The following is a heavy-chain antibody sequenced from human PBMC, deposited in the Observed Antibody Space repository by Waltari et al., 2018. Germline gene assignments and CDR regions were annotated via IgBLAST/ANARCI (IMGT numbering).Heavy chain of an antibody. CDR3: AREWGVMIGTAGFYFDY. CDR1: GFTFSSYN. CDR2: ISGGSSFK. V-gene: IGHV3-21*01. J-gene: IGHJ4*02. D-gene: IGHD2-21*02. Sequence: EVQLVGSGGGLVKPGGSLRLSCAASGFTFSSYNMNGVRQAPGKGVEWSSSISGGSSFKYYADSVKGRFTISRDNVNNSLYLQMNSLRVEDTAVYYCAREWGVMIGTAGFYFDYWAQGALVTVFS.